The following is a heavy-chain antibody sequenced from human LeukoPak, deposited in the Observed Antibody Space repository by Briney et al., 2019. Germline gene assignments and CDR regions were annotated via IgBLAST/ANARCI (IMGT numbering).Heavy chain of an antibody. CDR3: ARSYGDYVRGYFDY. Sequence: SQTLSLTCTVSGGSISSGSYYWSWIRRPAGKGLEWIGRIYTSGSTNYNPSLKSRVTISVDTSKNQFSLKLSSVTAADTAVYYCARSYGDYVRGYFDYWGQGTLVTVSS. V-gene: IGHV4-61*02. CDR1: GGSISSGSYY. CDR2: IYTSGST. J-gene: IGHJ4*02. D-gene: IGHD4-17*01.